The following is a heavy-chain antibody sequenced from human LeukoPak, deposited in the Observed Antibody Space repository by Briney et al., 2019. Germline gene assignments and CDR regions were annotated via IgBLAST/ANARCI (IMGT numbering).Heavy chain of an antibody. V-gene: IGHV3-11*05. Sequence: PGGSLRLSCAASGFTFTDYYMSWIRQAPGKGLEWVSYITDSSGYTNYADSVKGRFTISRDNAKNSLYLQMNSLRAEDTAVHYCARANDLIDYWGQGTLVTVSS. J-gene: IGHJ4*02. CDR1: GFTFTDYY. CDR2: ITDSSGYT. CDR3: ARANDLIDY.